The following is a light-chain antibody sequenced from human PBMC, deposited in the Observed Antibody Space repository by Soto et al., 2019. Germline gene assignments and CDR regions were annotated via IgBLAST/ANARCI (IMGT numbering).Light chain of an antibody. Sequence: EIVLTQSPGTLSLSPGERATLSCRASQSVSSSYLAWYQQQPGQAPRLLIYGASSRATGIPDRFSGSGSGTDFTLTISRLEPEDFAVYYCQQFWAFGQGTRLEIK. V-gene: IGKV3-20*01. CDR3: QQFWA. CDR1: QSVSSSY. J-gene: IGKJ5*01. CDR2: GAS.